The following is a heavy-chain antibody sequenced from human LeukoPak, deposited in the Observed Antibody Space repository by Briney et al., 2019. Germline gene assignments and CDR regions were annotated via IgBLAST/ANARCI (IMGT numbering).Heavy chain of an antibody. J-gene: IGHJ6*02. D-gene: IGHD5/OR15-5a*01. V-gene: IGHV1-2*06. CDR3: ATSTRISYYYGMDV. Sequence: ASVKVSCKPSGYTFTGYYIHWVRQAPGQGLEWMGLINPSSGATNYAQKLQGRVTMTRDTSTSTVYMEVSGLRSEDTAVYYCATSTRISYYYGMDVWGQGTTVTASS. CDR1: GYTFTGYY. CDR2: INPSSGAT.